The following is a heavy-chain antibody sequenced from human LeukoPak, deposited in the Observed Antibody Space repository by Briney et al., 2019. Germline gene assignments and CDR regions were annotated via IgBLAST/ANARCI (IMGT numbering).Heavy chain of an antibody. CDR1: GYSISYGYY. J-gene: IGHJ4*02. D-gene: IGHD3-10*01. Sequence: SETLSLTCTVSGYSISYGYYWGWIRQPPGKGLEWIGSIYHSGYTYYNPSLKSRVTIAVDTSKNQFSLKLRSVTAADTAVSFCARGNYYGSGSYYSDYWGQGTLVTASS. CDR2: IYHSGYT. V-gene: IGHV4-38-2*02. CDR3: ARGNYYGSGSYYSDY.